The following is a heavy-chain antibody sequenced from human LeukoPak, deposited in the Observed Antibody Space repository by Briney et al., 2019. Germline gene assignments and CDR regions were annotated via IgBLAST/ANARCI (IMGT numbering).Heavy chain of an antibody. CDR1: GYSISSGYY. CDR2: SGST. D-gene: IGHD1-1*01. Sequence: PSETLSLTCTVSGYSISSGYYWGWIRQPPGKGLEWIGSGSTYYNPSLKSRVTISVDTSRNQFSLKLSSVTAADTAVYYCAREDTTLHRGAFDIWGQGTMVTVSS. V-gene: IGHV4-38-2*02. J-gene: IGHJ3*02. CDR3: AREDTTLHRGAFDI.